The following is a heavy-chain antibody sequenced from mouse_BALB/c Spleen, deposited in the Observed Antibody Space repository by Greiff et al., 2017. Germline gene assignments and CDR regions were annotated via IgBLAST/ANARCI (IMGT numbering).Heavy chain of an antibody. CDR2: IWSGGST. CDR3: DNQVRRGYYYAMDY. Sequence: QVQLKQSGPGLVQPSQCLSITCTVSGFSLTSYGVHWVSQSPGKGLEWLGVIWSGGSTDYNAAFISSMSISKENSKNQVFFKMNSLQANDTAIYYGDNQVRRGYYYAMDYWGQGTSVTVSS. D-gene: IGHD2-14*01. J-gene: IGHJ4*01. CDR1: GFSLTSYG. V-gene: IGHV2-2*02.